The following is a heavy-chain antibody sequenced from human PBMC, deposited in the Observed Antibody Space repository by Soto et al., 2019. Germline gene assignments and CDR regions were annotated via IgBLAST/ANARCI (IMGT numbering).Heavy chain of an antibody. V-gene: IGHV4-30-2*01. D-gene: IGHD6-6*01. CDR1: GGSISSGGYS. CDR3: ARAAAEQLAYFNY. Sequence: SETLSLTXAVSGGSISSGGYSWSWIRQPPGKGLEWIGYIYHTGSTYYNPSLESRVTISVDRSKNHFSLRLTPVTAADTAVYYCARAAAEQLAYFNYWGQGALVTVSS. J-gene: IGHJ4*02. CDR2: IYHTGST.